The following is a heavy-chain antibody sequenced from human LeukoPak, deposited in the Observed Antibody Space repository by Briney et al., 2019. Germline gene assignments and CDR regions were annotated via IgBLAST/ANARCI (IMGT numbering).Heavy chain of an antibody. V-gene: IGHV4-38-2*02. CDR3: ARESSGSSWYLGYYYYYMDV. CDR2: INHSWST. CDR1: GYSISNNFY. D-gene: IGHD6-13*01. J-gene: IGHJ6*03. Sequence: SETLSLTCTVSGYSISNNFYWAWIRQSPGKGLEWIVSINHSWSTYYNPSLKSRVTISVDTSKNQFSLKLTSVTAADTAVYYCARESSGSSWYLGYYYYYMDVWGKGTTVTVSS.